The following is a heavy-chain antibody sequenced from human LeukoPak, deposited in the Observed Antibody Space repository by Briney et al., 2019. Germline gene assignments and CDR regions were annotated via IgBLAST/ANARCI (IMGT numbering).Heavy chain of an antibody. D-gene: IGHD4-17*01. CDR3: ARLNYGDYYFDY. CDR1: GGSFSGYY. CDR2: IDCDDDE. J-gene: IGHJ4*02. V-gene: IGHV2-70*01. Sequence: TLSLTCAVYGGSFSGYYWSWIRQPPGKALEWLALIDCDDDEYYSTSLRTRLTISKDTSENQVVLTMTNVDPVDTATYYCARLNYGDYYFDYWGQGTLVTVSS.